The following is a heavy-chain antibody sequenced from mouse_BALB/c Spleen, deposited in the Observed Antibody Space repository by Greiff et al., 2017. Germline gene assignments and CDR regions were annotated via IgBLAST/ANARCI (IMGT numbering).Heavy chain of an antibody. CDR1: GYAFGSAW. D-gene: IGHD2-2*01. Sequence: QVQLQQSGPELVKPGASVKISCKASGYAFGSAWRNWVKQRPGQGLEWIGRIYPGDGDTNYNGKFKGKATLTADKSSSTAYMQLSSLTSVDSAVYICARGYGYDGAYWGQGTLVTVSA. CDR3: ARGYGYDGAY. CDR2: IYPGDGDT. J-gene: IGHJ3*01. V-gene: IGHV1-82*01.